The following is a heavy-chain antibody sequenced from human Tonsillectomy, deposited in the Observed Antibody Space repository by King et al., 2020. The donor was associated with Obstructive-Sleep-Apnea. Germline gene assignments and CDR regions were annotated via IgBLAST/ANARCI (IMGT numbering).Heavy chain of an antibody. J-gene: IGHJ4*02. CDR2: IYYSGST. D-gene: IGHD5-18*01. V-gene: IGHV4-39*07. Sequence: QLQESGPGLVKPSETLSLTCTVSGGSISSNSYWGWIRQPPGKGLEWIGHIYYSGSTYYNPSLKSRVTISVDTSKNQFSLELHSVTAADTAVYYCARADRDIAMGLFDYWGQGTLVTVSS. CDR3: ARADRDIAMGLFDY. CDR1: GGSISSNSY.